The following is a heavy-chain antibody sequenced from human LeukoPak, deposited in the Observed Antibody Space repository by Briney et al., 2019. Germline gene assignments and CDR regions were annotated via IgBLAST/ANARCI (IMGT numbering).Heavy chain of an antibody. V-gene: IGHV4-4*02. CDR3: AREPKDSSSWYYFDY. J-gene: IGHJ4*02. CDR2: IYHSGST. CDR1: DGSISSSNW. Sequence: PSGTLSLTCAVSDGSISSSNWWSWVRQPPGKGLEWIGEIYHSGSTNYNPSLKSRVTISVDKSKNQFSLKLSSVTAADTAVYYCAREPKDSSSWYYFDYWGQGTLVTVSS. D-gene: IGHD6-13*01.